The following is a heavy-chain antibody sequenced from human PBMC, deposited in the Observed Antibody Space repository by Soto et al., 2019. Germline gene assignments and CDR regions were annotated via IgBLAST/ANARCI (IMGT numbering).Heavy chain of an antibody. J-gene: IGHJ6*03. D-gene: IGHD1-1*01. CDR1: GYTFTSYG. Sequence: QVQLVQSGAEVKKPGASVKVSCKASGYTFTSYGISWVRQAPGQGLEWMGWISAYNGNTNYAQKLQGRVTMTTDTSTSTDYMELRSLRSDDTAVYYCARGPGTTGTTGYYYYYYMDVWGKGTTVTVSS. CDR2: ISAYNGNT. CDR3: ARGPGTTGTTGYYYYYYMDV. V-gene: IGHV1-18*01.